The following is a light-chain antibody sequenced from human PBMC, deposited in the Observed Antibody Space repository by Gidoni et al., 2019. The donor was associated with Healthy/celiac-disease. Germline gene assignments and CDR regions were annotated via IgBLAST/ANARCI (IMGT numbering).Light chain of an antibody. J-gene: IGKJ1*01. CDR2: GAS. Sequence: EIVLTQSPGTLSLSPGERATLSCRASQSVSSSYLAWYQQKPGQAPRLLIYGASSRATGIPDRSSGSGSGTDFTLTISRLVPEDFAVYYCQQYGSSPWTFXQXTKVEIK. V-gene: IGKV3-20*01. CDR3: QQYGSSPWT. CDR1: QSVSSSY.